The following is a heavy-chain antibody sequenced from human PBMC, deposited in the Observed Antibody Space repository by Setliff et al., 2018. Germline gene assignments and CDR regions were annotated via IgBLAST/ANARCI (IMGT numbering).Heavy chain of an antibody. CDR1: GYTLSNSI. CDR3: LRLVRYCTKIACQATSGDEV. V-gene: IGHV1-18*01. CDR2: ISAYNGKT. Sequence: ASVKVSCKASGYTLSNSILSWVRQAPGQGLEWVGWISAYNGKTYSAQKFQDRVTLTTHTSTNMGYLELRDLRSDDTAVYYCLRLVRYCTKIACQATSGDEVWGLGALVTVSS. J-gene: IGHJ4*02. D-gene: IGHD2-8*01.